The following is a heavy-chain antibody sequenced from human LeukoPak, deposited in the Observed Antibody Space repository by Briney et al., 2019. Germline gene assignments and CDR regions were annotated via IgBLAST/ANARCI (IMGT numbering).Heavy chain of an antibody. CDR1: GGTFSSYA. J-gene: IGHJ5*02. D-gene: IGHD6-6*01. CDR2: INLILGIA. CDR3: ARHSSSSFDP. Sequence: SVKVSCKASGGTFSSYAIIWVRQAPAQGQEWRGRINLILGIANYPQKFQGRVTIPADKSTSTAHMELSSLRSEDTAVYYCARHSSSSFDPWGQGTLVSVS. V-gene: IGHV1-69*04.